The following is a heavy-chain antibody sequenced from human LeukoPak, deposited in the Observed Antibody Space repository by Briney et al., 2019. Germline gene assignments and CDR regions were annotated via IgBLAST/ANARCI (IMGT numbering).Heavy chain of an antibody. D-gene: IGHD3-22*01. V-gene: IGHV7-4-1*02. J-gene: IGHJ4*02. CDR1: GYTFSSYA. CDR2: INTNTGNP. Sequence: ASVKVSCKASGYTFSSYAMNWVRQAPGQGFEWMGWINTNTGNPTYAQGFTGRFVFSLDTSVSTAYPQISSLKAEDTAVYYCARPHYYDSSNYAAGFDYWGQGTLVTVSS. CDR3: ARPHYYDSSNYAAGFDY.